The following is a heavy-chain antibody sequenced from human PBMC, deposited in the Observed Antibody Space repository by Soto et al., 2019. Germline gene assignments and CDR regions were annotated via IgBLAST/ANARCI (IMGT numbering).Heavy chain of an antibody. D-gene: IGHD6-13*01. CDR1: GGSFSGYY. CDR3: ARIGAAAGMYYYYYGMDV. J-gene: IGHJ6*02. V-gene: IGHV4-34*01. Sequence: SETLSLTCAVYGGSFSGYYWSWIRQPPGKGLEWIGEINHSGSTNYNPSLKSRVTISVDTSKNQFSLKLSSVTAADTAVYYCARIGAAAGMYYYYYGMDVWCQGTTVTVSS. CDR2: INHSGST.